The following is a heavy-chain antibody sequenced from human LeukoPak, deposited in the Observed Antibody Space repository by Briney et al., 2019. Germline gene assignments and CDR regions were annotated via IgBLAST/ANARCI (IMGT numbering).Heavy chain of an antibody. V-gene: IGHV3-7*01. CDR1: GLTFSSSW. J-gene: IGHJ4*02. CDR3: ARDLAYSRLDY. Sequence: GGSLRLSCAVSGLTFSSSWMDWVRLAPGKGLEWVASINPDGNKKYSADSVKGRFTISRDNAENSLYLQMNSLRVEDTAFYYCARDLAYSRLDYWGQGMLVTVSS. D-gene: IGHD5-18*01. CDR2: INPDGNKK.